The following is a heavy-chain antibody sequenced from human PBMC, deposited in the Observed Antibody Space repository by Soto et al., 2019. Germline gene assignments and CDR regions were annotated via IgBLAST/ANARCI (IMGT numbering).Heavy chain of an antibody. Sequence: ASVKGSCKASGNTFSTYTISWLRQAPGQGLEWMGRIIPMLDIPNYAQKFQGRVTITADKSTSTAYMELSSLRSDDTAVYYCARSLFDFTTGWSDASNILPQATLFTV. V-gene: IGHV1-69*02. CDR2: IIPMLDIP. J-gene: IGHJ3*02. CDR1: GNTFSTYT. D-gene: IGHD3-3*01. CDR3: ARSLFDFTTGWSDASNI.